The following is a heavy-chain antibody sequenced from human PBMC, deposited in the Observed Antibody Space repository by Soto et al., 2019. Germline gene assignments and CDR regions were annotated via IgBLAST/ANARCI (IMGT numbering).Heavy chain of an antibody. CDR1: GGSISSSSYY. V-gene: IGHV4-39*01. CDR3: ARQVRSSSWYPAALYYFDY. Sequence: PSETLSLTCTVSGGSISSSSYYWGWIRQPPGKGLEWIGSIYYSGSTYYNPSLKSRVTISVDTSKNQFSLKLSSVTAADTAVYYCARQVRSSSWYPAALYYFDYWGQGTLVTVSS. J-gene: IGHJ4*02. D-gene: IGHD6-13*01. CDR2: IYYSGST.